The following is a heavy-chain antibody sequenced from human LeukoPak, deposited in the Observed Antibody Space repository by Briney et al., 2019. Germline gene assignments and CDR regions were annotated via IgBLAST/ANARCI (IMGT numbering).Heavy chain of an antibody. J-gene: IGHJ3*02. CDR3: ARVKPGSGSYWAAFDI. V-gene: IGHV1-18*01. Sequence: GASVKVSCKASGGTFSSYAISWVRQAPGQGLEWMGWISAYNGNTNYAQKLQGRVTMTTDTSTSTAYMELRSLRSDDTAVYYCARVKPGSGSYWAAFDIWGQGTMVTVSS. CDR2: ISAYNGNT. D-gene: IGHD3-10*01. CDR1: GGTFSSYA.